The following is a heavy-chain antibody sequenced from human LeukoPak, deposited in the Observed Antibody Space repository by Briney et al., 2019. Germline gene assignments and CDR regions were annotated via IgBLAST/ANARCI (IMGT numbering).Heavy chain of an antibody. Sequence: GGSLRLSCAASGFTFSNYGMNWVLQAPGKGLEWVSFMSSSSSYIYYADSVKGRFTISRDNAKNSLYLQMNSLRAEDTAMYYCARLSSGWSMDYYYGMDVWGQGTTVTVSS. CDR2: MSSSSSYI. CDR1: GFTFSNYG. D-gene: IGHD6-19*01. J-gene: IGHJ6*02. V-gene: IGHV3-21*01. CDR3: ARLSSGWSMDYYYGMDV.